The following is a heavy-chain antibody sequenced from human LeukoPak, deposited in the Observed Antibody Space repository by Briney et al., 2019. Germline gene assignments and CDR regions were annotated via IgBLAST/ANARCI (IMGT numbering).Heavy chain of an antibody. D-gene: IGHD5-12*01. CDR2: VTGSDDDT. V-gene: IGHV3-23*01. J-gene: IGHJ4*02. CDR3: AKGPRLYSGYQPDY. Sequence: SGGSLRLSCAASGFTFTSVAMTWVRQAPGQGLVWLSTVTGSDDDTYYADSVKGRFTISRDYSRNTLYLQMNGLRGEDTGTYYCAKGPRLYSGYQPDYWGPGTLVTVSS. CDR1: GFTFTSVA.